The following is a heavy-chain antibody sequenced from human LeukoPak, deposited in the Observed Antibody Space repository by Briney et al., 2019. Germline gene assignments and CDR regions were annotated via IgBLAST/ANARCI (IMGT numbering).Heavy chain of an antibody. J-gene: IGHJ4*02. CDR1: GFTISSNY. CDR3: ARASTLRTGDAH. V-gene: IGHV3-66*01. CDR2: IYTGGST. Sequence: PGGSLRLSCAASGFTISSNYMSWVRQAPGKGLEWVSVIYTGGSTSYADSVKGRLTISRDSSTNTLFLQMNSLRAEDTAVYYCARASTLRTGDAHWGQGTLVTVSS. D-gene: IGHD7-27*01.